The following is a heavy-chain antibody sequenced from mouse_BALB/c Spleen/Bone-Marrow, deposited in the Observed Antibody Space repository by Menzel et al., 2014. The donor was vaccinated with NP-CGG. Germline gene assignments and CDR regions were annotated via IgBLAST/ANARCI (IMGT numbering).Heavy chain of an antibody. CDR2: INSNGGST. CDR1: GFTFSSYG. V-gene: IGHV5-6-3*01. CDR3: ARVWYFDY. J-gene: IGHJ2*03. Sequence: EVKLMESGGGLVQPGGSLKLSCAASGFTFSSYGMSWVRQTPDKRLELVATINSNGGSTYYPDSVKGRFTISRDKAKNTLYLQMSSLKSEDTAMYYCARVWYFDYWGQGTSLTVSS.